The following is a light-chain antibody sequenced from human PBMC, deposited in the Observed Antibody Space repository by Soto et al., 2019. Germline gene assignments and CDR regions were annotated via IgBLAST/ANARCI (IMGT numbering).Light chain of an antibody. CDR3: AGWDDSLSDVV. J-gene: IGLJ2*01. CDR2: GNN. CDR1: SSNIGSNN. V-gene: IGLV1-44*01. Sequence: QSVLTQPPSASGTPGQRVTISCSGSSSNIGSNNVNWYQQSPGTAPKAPTYGNNQRPSRVPDRFSGSKSGTSASLAISGLQSEDEALYYCAGWDDSLSDVVFGGGTKLTVL.